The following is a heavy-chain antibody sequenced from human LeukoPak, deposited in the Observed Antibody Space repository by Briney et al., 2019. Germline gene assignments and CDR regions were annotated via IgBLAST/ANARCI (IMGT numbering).Heavy chain of an antibody. V-gene: IGHV4-38-2*01. CDR1: GYSISSGYY. CDR3: ARHGSGWFFCDL. Sequence: SETLSLTCAVSGYSISSGYYWGWIRQPPPKGLEWIGRIYHIGSTYYNPSLQSRVTISVDTSKDQVSLKRSSLTAADTAVYYCARHGSGWFFCDLWGRGTVVSVS. J-gene: IGHJ4*02. CDR2: IYHIGST. D-gene: IGHD6-13*01.